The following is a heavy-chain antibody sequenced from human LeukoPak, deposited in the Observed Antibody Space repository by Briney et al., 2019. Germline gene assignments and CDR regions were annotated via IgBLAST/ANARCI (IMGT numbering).Heavy chain of an antibody. Sequence: QSGGSLRLSCAASGFTFSDYWMSWVRQAPGKGLEWVANIKEDGSENYYVDSVRGRFTISRDNAKNSLYLQMNSLRAEDTAVYYCTTGGYTYGSLVDYWGQGTLVTVSS. CDR3: TTGGYTYGSLVDY. CDR1: GFTFSDYW. J-gene: IGHJ4*02. D-gene: IGHD5-18*01. V-gene: IGHV3-7*01. CDR2: IKEDGSEN.